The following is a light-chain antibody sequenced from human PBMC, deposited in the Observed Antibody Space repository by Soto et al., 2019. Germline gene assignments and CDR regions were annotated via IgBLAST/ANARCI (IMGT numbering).Light chain of an antibody. CDR3: CSYTSRSTPWV. V-gene: IGLV2-14*03. Sequence: QSALTQPASVSGSPGQSITISCTGTSSDVRGYNYVSWYQQHPGKAPKLMIYDVSDRPSGISNRFSASKSGNTASLTISGLQAEDEADYYCCSYTSRSTPWVFGTGTQLTVL. CDR2: DVS. J-gene: IGLJ1*01. CDR1: SSDVRGYNY.